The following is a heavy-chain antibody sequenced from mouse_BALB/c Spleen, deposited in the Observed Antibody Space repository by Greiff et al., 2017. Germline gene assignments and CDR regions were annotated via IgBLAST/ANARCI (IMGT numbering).Heavy chain of an antibody. V-gene: IGHV10S3*01. CDR3: VRDRTTVAMDY. CDR1: GFTFNTNA. J-gene: IGHJ4*01. CDR2: IRSKSNNYAT. Sequence: EVKLVETGGGLVQPKGSLKLSCAASGFTFNTNAMNWVRQAPGKGLEWVARIRSKSNNYATYYADSVKDRFTISRDDSQSMLYLQMNNLKTEDTAMYYCVRDRTTVAMDYWGQGTSVTVSS. D-gene: IGHD1-1*01.